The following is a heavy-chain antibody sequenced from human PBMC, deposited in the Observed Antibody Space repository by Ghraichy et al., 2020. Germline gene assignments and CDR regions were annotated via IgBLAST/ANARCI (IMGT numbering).Heavy chain of an antibody. Sequence: GGSLRLSCAASGFTFSSYWMSWVRQAPGKGLEWVANIKQDGSEKYYVDSVKGRFTISRDNAKNSLYLQMNSLRAEDTAVYYCAREVGDIVVVVAAGDAFDIWGQGTMATVSS. V-gene: IGHV3-7*03. J-gene: IGHJ3*02. D-gene: IGHD2-15*01. CDR1: GFTFSSYW. CDR2: IKQDGSEK. CDR3: AREVGDIVVVVAAGDAFDI.